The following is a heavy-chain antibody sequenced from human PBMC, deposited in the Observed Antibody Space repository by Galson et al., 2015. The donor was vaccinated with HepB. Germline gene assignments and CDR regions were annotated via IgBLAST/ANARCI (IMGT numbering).Heavy chain of an antibody. J-gene: IGHJ4*02. V-gene: IGHV1-2*06. CDR1: GYTFSVYY. CDR3: ARGAAGTDS. CDR2: IDPATGGT. D-gene: IGHD1-1*01. Sequence: SVKVSCKASGYTFSVYYLHWVRQAPGQGLEWMGRIDPATGGTNYAQKFQGRATMTRDTSISTAYMELSRLRSDDMAVYYCARGAAGTDSWGQGALVTVSS.